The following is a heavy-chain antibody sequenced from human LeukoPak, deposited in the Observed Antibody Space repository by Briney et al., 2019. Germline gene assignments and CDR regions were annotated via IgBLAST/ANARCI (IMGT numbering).Heavy chain of an antibody. CDR1: GLSLGTSGMC. J-gene: IGHJ4*02. V-gene: IGHV2-70*11. CDR2: IDWDDDK. Sequence: RTSGPTLVNPTQTLTLTCTFSGLSLGTSGMCVSWIRQPPGKALEWLARIDWDDDKYYNSSLKTRLTISKDTSKNQVVLTMTDMDPVDTATYYCARNKWNFVDYWGQGTLVTVSS. D-gene: IGHD1-7*01. CDR3: ARNKWNFVDY.